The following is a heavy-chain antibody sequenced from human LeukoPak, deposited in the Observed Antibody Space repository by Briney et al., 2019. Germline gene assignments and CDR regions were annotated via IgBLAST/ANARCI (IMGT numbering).Heavy chain of an antibody. CDR2: IRWNSGSI. V-gene: IGHV3-9*01. J-gene: IGHJ3*02. CDR1: GFTFDDYA. CDR3: AKDGGGPNWDAFDI. Sequence: PGGSLRLSCATSGFTFDDYAMDWVRQAPGKGLERVSGIRWNSGSIGQAASVKGRITISRGNAKNSLSLQMNSLRAEDTALYYCAKDGGGPNWDAFDIWGQGTMVTVSS. D-gene: IGHD2-15*01.